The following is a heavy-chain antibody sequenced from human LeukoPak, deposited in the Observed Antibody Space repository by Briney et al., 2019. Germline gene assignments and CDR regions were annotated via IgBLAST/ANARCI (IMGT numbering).Heavy chain of an antibody. V-gene: IGHV4-30-2*01. Sequence: PSQTLSLTCTVSGGSISSGGYYWSWIRQPPGKGLEWIGYIYHSGSTYYNPSLKSRVTISVDRSKNQFSLKLSSVTAADTAVYYCARSPLRELGSGYFFDYWGQGTLVTVSS. J-gene: IGHJ4*02. CDR3: ARSPLRELGSGYFFDY. CDR2: IYHSGST. D-gene: IGHD3-22*01. CDR1: GGSISSGGYY.